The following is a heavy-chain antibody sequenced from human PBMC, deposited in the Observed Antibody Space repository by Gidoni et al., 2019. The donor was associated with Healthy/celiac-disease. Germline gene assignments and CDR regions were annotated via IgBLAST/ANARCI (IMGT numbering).Heavy chain of an antibody. CDR2: ISSSSSTI. CDR1: GFTFSSYS. V-gene: IGHV3-48*02. D-gene: IGHD3-22*01. Sequence: EVQLVESGGGLVQPGGSLGLSCDASGFTFSSYSMNWVRQAPGKGLEWVSYISSSSSTIYYSDSVKGRFTISRDNAKNSLYLQMNSLRDEDTAVYYCASNYDSSGEFDYWGQGTLVTVSS. J-gene: IGHJ4*02. CDR3: ASNYDSSGEFDY.